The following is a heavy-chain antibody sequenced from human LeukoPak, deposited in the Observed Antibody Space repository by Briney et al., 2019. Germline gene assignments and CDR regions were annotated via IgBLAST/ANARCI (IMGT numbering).Heavy chain of an antibody. CDR1: GGSISSGGYS. J-gene: IGHJ3*02. CDR3: ARDKSGDDAFDI. D-gene: IGHD4-17*01. Sequence: SQTLYLTCAVSGGSISSGGYSWSWIRQPPGKGLEWIGYIYHSGSTYYNPSLKSRVTISVDRSKNQFSLKLSSVTAADTAVYYCARDKSGDDAFDIWGQGTMVTVSS. V-gene: IGHV4-30-2*01. CDR2: IYHSGST.